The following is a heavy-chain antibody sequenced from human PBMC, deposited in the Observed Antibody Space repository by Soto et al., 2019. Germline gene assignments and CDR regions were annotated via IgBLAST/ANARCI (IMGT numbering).Heavy chain of an antibody. CDR2: ISGSGGST. Sequence: EVQLLESGGGLVQPGGSLRLSCAASGFIFSSYAMSWVRQAPGKGLEWVSAISGSGGSTYYADSVKGRFTISRDNSMXTLDLQMNSLRAEDTAIYYCAKEPVATYYYYGMDVWGQGTTVTVSS. CDR3: AKEPVATYYYYGMDV. V-gene: IGHV3-23*01. CDR1: GFIFSSYA. D-gene: IGHD2-2*01. J-gene: IGHJ6*02.